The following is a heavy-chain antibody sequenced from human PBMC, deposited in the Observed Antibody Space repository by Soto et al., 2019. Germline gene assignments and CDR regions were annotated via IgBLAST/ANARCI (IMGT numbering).Heavy chain of an antibody. J-gene: IGHJ4*02. D-gene: IGHD3-10*01. CDR2: IIPMLGMS. Sequence: QVQLVQSGAEVTKPGSSVTVSCTASGDTFSRFTLSWVRQAPGQGLEWMGRIIPMLGMSNSALKFQGRVTITADKSTNKVYMHLNSLRSDDTALYYCATSYGSGSAHFDSWGQGTLVTVSS. CDR1: GDTFSRFT. V-gene: IGHV1-69*02. CDR3: ATSYGSGSAHFDS.